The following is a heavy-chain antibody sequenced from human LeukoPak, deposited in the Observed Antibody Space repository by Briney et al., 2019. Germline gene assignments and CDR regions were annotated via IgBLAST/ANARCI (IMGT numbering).Heavy chain of an antibody. J-gene: IGHJ3*02. CDR1: GYTFTSYG. Sequence: ASVKVSCKASGYTFTSYGISWVRQAPGQGLEWMGWISPYNSNTYYAQNLQGRVTMTEDTSTDTAYMELSSLRSEDTAVYYCATWTTVTTFGAFDIWGQGTMVTVSS. CDR3: ATWTTVTTFGAFDI. CDR2: ISPYNSNT. D-gene: IGHD4-17*01. V-gene: IGHV1-18*01.